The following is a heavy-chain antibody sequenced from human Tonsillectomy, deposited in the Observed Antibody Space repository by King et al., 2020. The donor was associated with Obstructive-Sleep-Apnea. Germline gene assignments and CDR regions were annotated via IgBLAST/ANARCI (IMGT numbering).Heavy chain of an antibody. CDR1: GKTLTEVS. D-gene: IGHD2-2*01. V-gene: IGHV1-24*01. Sequence: QLVQSGAEVKKPGASLKVSCKVSGKTLTEVSMHWVRQAPGKGLEWMGGFDPENGETIYAQKFQGRVTMTADTSTDTAYMELSSLRSEDLAVYYCATATCGSSFCYGPGGRSMDVWGLGTPVTVSS. CDR3: ATATCGSSFCYGPGGRSMDV. CDR2: FDPENGET. J-gene: IGHJ6*02.